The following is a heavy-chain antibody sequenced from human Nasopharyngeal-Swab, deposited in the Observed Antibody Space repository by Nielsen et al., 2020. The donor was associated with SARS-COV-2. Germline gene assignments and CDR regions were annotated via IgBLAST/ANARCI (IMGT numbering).Heavy chain of an antibody. CDR3: ARDRIVGATSAFDP. V-gene: IGHV3-7*03. Sequence: VRQAPGKGLEWVANIKQDGSEKYYVDSVKGRFTISRDNAKNSLYLQMNSLRAEDTAVYYCARDRIVGATSAFDPWGQGTLVTVSS. D-gene: IGHD1-26*01. CDR2: IKQDGSEK. J-gene: IGHJ5*02.